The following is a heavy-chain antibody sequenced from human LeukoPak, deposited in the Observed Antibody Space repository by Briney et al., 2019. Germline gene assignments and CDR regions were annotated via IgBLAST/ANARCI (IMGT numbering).Heavy chain of an antibody. Sequence: ASVKVSCKASGYTITNNYMHWVRQAPGQGLEWMGVINPSGTGASYAQKFQGRITMSRDTSTSTVYMELSSLRSEDTAFYYCATDHSMANTAWWFDPWGQGTLVTVSS. CDR3: ATDHSMANTAWWFDP. V-gene: IGHV1-46*01. CDR1: GYTITNNY. CDR2: INPSGTGA. J-gene: IGHJ5*02. D-gene: IGHD5-24*01.